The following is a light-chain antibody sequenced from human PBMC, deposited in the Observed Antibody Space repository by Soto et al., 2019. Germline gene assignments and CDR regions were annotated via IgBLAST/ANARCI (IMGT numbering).Light chain of an antibody. CDR2: SDN. CDR1: SSNIGSNY. CDR3: AAWDDSLSGVV. V-gene: IGLV1-47*02. J-gene: IGLJ3*02. Sequence: QLVLTQPPSASRTPGQRVTISCSGSSSNIGSNYVYWYQQLPGTAPKCLVSSDNQRPSGVPDRFSGSKSGTSASLAISGLRSEDEADYYCAAWDDSLSGVVFGGGTKLTVL.